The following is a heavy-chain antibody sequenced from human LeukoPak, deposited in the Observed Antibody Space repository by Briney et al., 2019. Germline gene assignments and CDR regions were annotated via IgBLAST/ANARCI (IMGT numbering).Heavy chain of an antibody. Sequence: GSLRLSCAASGFTVSSNYMSWVRQAPGKGLEWVSIIYSSGDPYYADSVKGRFTISRDNSEDTLYLQIITLRAVDTAVYYCARNRLRATATYMDVWGKGTTVTVSS. D-gene: IGHD2-15*01. J-gene: IGHJ6*04. CDR1: GFTVSSNY. CDR3: ARNRLRATATYMDV. V-gene: IGHV3-66*03. CDR2: IYSSGDP.